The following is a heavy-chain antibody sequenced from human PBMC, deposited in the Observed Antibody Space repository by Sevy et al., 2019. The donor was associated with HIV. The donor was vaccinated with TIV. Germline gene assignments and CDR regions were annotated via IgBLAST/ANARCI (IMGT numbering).Heavy chain of an antibody. CDR1: GGSISSYY. J-gene: IGHJ4*02. Sequence: SETLSLTCTVSGGSISSYYWSWIRQPPGKGLEWIGYIYYSGSTNYNPSLKSRVTISVDTSKNQFSLTLSSVTAADTALYYCARESGSSSWYFDYWGQGTLVIVSS. CDR3: ARESGSSSWYFDY. V-gene: IGHV4-59*01. D-gene: IGHD6-13*01. CDR2: IYYSGST.